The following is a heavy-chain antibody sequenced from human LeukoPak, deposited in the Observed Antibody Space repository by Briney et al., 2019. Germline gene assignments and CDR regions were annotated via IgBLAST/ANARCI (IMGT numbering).Heavy chain of an antibody. J-gene: IGHJ4*02. CDR1: GGSFSGYY. V-gene: IGHV4-34*01. Sequence: PSETLSLTCAVYGGSFSGYYWSWIRQPPGKGLEWIGEINHSGSTNYNPSLKSRVTISVDTSKNQFSLKLSSVTAADTAVYYCARAQYMQWLHLYYFDYSGQGTLVTVSS. CDR2: INHSGST. CDR3: ARAQYMQWLHLYYFDY. D-gene: IGHD6-19*01.